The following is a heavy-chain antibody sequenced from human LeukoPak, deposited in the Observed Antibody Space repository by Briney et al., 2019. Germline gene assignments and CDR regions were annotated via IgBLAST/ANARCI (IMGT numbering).Heavy chain of an antibody. CDR1: GFSLRTSGVG. Sequence: ESGPTLVKATQTLTLTCTFSGFSLRTSGVGVGWIRQPPGKALEWLALIYWDDDKRYSPSLKSRVTIGKDTSKDQVVLTMNNMDPVDTATYYCAHTVDGVYDYWGQGTLVTVSS. CDR2: IYWDDDK. D-gene: IGHD4-23*01. J-gene: IGHJ4*02. V-gene: IGHV2-5*02. CDR3: AHTVDGVYDY.